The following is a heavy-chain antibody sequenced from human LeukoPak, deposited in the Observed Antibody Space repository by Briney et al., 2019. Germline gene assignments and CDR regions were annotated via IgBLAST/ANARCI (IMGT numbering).Heavy chain of an antibody. D-gene: IGHD3-10*02. V-gene: IGHV3-48*03. CDR1: GFTFSSYD. Sequence: GGSLRLSCAASGFTFSSYDMNWIRKAPGTGMEWDSYISSSGSTIYYADSVKGRFTISRDNAKNSLYLQMNSLRAEDTAVYYCAELGITMIGGVWGKGTTVTISS. J-gene: IGHJ6*04. CDR2: ISSSGSTI. CDR3: AELGITMIGGV.